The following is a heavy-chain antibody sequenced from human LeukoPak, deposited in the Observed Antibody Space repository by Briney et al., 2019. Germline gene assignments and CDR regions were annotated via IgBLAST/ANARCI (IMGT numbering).Heavy chain of an antibody. CDR1: GYTFTDYY. CDR2: ITPNSGGT. D-gene: IGHD6-25*01. V-gene: IGHV1-2*02. J-gene: IGHJ4*02. Sequence: GASVKVSCKASGYTFTDYYIHWVRQAPGQGLEWMGWITPNSGGTNYAQRFQGRVTMTRDTSISTAYMELSSLKSDDSAVYFCARGGPAAVPSLYYFYHWGQETLVTVSS. CDR3: ARGGPAAVPSLYYFYH.